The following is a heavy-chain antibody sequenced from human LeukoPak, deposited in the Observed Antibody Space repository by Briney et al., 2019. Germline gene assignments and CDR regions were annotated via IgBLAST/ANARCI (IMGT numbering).Heavy chain of an antibody. CDR2: ISYDGSNK. V-gene: IGHV3-30*04. D-gene: IGHD4-17*01. CDR3: AKEIWPTVTTPGWTYFDY. J-gene: IGHJ4*02. Sequence: GGSLRLSCAASGFTFRSYAMHWVRQAPGKGLEWVAVISYDGSNKYYADCVNDRFTNSRDNSKNTLYLQMNSLRAEDTAVYYCAKEIWPTVTTPGWTYFDYWGQGALVTVSS. CDR1: GFTFRSYA.